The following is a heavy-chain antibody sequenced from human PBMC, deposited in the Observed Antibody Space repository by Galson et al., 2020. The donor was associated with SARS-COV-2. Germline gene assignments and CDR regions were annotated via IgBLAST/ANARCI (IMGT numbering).Heavy chain of an antibody. Sequence: GESLKISCKAPGYTFNHNYIQWLRQAPGQGLEWMGCIQPANGCANHALQFLGRVTLNSDTSTSTAYMELSSLRYDDTAVYFCARDRNYYGSGSDLFDSWGQGTLVTVSS. J-gene: IGHJ4*02. CDR2: IQPANGCA. D-gene: IGHD3-10*01. V-gene: IGHV1-2*02. CDR3: ARDRNYYGSGSDLFDS. CDR1: GYTFNHNY.